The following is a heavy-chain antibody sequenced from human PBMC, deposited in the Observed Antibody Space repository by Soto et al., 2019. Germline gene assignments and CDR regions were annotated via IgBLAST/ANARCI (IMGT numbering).Heavy chain of an antibody. Sequence: EVQLVESGGDLVQPGGSLRLSCVPSGFPFSDYWLYWVRQAPGKGLVWVSRIDSEGVGTNYADSVKGRFTISRDTAKNTLYLEMNSLRAEDTAVYYWVRLGGSSPVDFWGQGTLVTVSS. CDR1: GFPFSDYW. CDR2: IDSEGVGT. CDR3: VRLGGSSPVDF. V-gene: IGHV3-74*01. D-gene: IGHD3-16*01. J-gene: IGHJ4*01.